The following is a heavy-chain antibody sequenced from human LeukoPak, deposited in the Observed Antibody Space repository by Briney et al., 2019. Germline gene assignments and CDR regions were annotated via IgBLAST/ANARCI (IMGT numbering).Heavy chain of an antibody. J-gene: IGHJ4*02. D-gene: IGHD3-22*01. CDR2: ISRDGTTT. CDR1: GFPFSNYY. CDR3: ARWVYFHDSSGYPHY. V-gene: IGHV3-11*01. Sequence: GGSLRLSCAASGFPFSNYYMSWIRQAPGKGLEWVSFISRDGTTTHYADSVKGRYTISRDNTKTSVYLQMNSLRAEDTAVYYCARWVYFHDSSGYPHYWGQGTLVTVSS.